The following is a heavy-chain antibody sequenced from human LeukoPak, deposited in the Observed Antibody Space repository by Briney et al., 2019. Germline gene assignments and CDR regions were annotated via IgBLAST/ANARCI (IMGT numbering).Heavy chain of an antibody. J-gene: IGHJ3*02. V-gene: IGHV1-69*04. CDR2: IIPILGIA. CDR1: GGTFSSYA. Sequence: ASVKVSCKASGGTFSSYAISWVRQAPGQGLEWMGRIIPILGIANYAQKFQGRVTITADKSTSTAYMELSSLRSEDTAVYYCARDSGSYGAFDIWGQGTMVTVSS. CDR3: ARDSGSYGAFDI. D-gene: IGHD1-26*01.